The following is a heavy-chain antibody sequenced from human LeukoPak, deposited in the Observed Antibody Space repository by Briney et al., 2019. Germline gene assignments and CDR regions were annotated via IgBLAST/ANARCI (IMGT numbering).Heavy chain of an antibody. D-gene: IGHD1-1*01. J-gene: IGHJ4*02. CDR1: GFTFSSYA. CDR3: ARVQLERHFFDY. Sequence: GGSLRLSCAASGFTFSSYAMHWVRQAPGKGLEWVAVISYDGSNKYYADSVKGRFTISRDNSKNTLYLQMNSLRAEDTAVYYCARVQLERHFFDYWGQGTLVTVSS. CDR2: ISYDGSNK. V-gene: IGHV3-30-3*01.